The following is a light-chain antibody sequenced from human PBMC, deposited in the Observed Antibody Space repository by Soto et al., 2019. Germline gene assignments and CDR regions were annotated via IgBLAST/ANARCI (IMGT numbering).Light chain of an antibody. CDR1: QSVSSSY. CDR3: QQYGSAWT. Sequence: EIVLTQSPGTLSLSPGERATLSCRASQSVSSSYLAWYQQKPGQAPRLLNYGASSRATGIPDRFSGSGSGTDCSLTISTLEPEDFAVYYCQQYGSAWTFCQGTKVEIK. CDR2: GAS. V-gene: IGKV3-20*01. J-gene: IGKJ1*01.